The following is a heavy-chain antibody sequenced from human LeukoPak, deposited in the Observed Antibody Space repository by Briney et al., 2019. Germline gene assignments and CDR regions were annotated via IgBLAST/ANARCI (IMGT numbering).Heavy chain of an antibody. CDR3: AKAEPGSYSAFDI. J-gene: IGHJ3*02. V-gene: IGHV3-30*18. CDR2: ISYDGSNK. D-gene: IGHD1-26*01. Sequence: GGSLRLSCAASGFTFSSYGMNWVRQAPGKGLEWVAVISYDGSNKYYADSVKGRFTISRDNSKNTLYLQMYSLRAEDTAVYYCAKAEPGSYSAFDIWGQGTMVTVSS. CDR1: GFTFSSYG.